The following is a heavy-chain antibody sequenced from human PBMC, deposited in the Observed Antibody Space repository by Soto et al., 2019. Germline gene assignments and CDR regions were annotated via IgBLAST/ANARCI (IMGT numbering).Heavy chain of an antibody. D-gene: IGHD4-17*01. CDR1: GGSFSGYY. Sequence: PSETLSLTCAVYGGSFSGYYWSWIRQPPGKGLEWIGEINHSGSTNYNPSLKSRVTISVDTSKNQFSLKLSSVTAADTAVYYCARGYGTAPDLRRFDPWGQGTLVTVS. CDR2: INHSGST. J-gene: IGHJ5*02. V-gene: IGHV4-34*01. CDR3: ARGYGTAPDLRRFDP.